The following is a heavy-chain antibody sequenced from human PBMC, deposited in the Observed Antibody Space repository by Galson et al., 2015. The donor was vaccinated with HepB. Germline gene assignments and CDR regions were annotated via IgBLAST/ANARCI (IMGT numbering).Heavy chain of an antibody. J-gene: IGHJ3*01. D-gene: IGHD1-26*01. Sequence: SVKVSCKAPGYTFTGYYIHWVRQAPGQGLEWLGWINPSSGGTHYAQKFQDWVILTRDTSINTAHMELRGLKSDDTAVYYCARGDLTNGGRHYATFDFWGQGTMVTVSS. CDR3: ARGDLTNGGRHYATFDF. CDR1: GYTFTGYY. V-gene: IGHV1-2*04. CDR2: INPSSGGT.